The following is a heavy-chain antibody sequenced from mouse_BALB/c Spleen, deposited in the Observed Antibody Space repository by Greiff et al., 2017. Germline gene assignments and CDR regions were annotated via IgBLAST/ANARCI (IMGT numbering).Heavy chain of an antibody. J-gene: IGHJ4*01. CDR3: ARVDGNYLDY. CDR2: ISDGGSYT. V-gene: IGHV5-4*02. D-gene: IGHD2-1*01. Sequence: DVKLVESGGGLVKPGGSLKLSCAASGFTFSDYYMYWVRQTPEKRLEWVATISDGGSYTYYPDSVKGRFTISRDNAKNNLYLQMSSLKSEDTAMYYCARVDGNYLDYWGQGTSVTVSS. CDR1: GFTFSDYY.